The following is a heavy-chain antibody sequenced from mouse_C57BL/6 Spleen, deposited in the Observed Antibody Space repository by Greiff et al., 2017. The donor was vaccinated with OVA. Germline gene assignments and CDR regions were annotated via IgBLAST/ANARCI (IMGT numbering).Heavy chain of an antibody. Sequence: QVQLQQPGAELVKPGASVKLSCKASGYTFTSYWMHWVKQRPGQGLEWIGMIHPNSGSTNYNEKFKSKATLTVDNSSSTASMQLRSLTSADSAVYYRASWITTVVEGFAYWGQGTLVTVSA. V-gene: IGHV1-64*01. D-gene: IGHD1-1*01. J-gene: IGHJ3*01. CDR3: ASWITTVVEGFAY. CDR2: IHPNSGST. CDR1: GYTFTSYW.